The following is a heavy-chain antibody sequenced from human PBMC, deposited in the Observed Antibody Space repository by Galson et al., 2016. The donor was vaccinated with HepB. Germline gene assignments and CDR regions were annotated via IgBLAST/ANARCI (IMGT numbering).Heavy chain of an antibody. D-gene: IGHD6-19*01. J-gene: IGHJ4*02. CDR1: GFTFSSHA. CDR3: AKRSMSAVAGSFDF. CDR2: NTGSGGSA. Sequence: SLRLSCAASGFTFSSHAMSWVRQAPGKGLEWVSANTGSGGSAYYADSVKGRFTFSRDNSKNTLYLQMNSLRAEDTAVYYCAKRSMSAVAGSFDFWGQGTLVTVSS. V-gene: IGHV3-23*01.